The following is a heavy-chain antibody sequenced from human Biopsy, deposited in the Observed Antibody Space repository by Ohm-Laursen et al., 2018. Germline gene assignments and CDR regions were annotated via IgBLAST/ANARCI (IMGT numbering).Heavy chain of an antibody. D-gene: IGHD3-22*01. J-gene: IGHJ4*02. V-gene: IGHV4-4*08. Sequence: GTLSLTCSVSGGSLNNHYWSWIRQSPGKGLEWLAYIYSSGRTNYNPSLKSRIIVSIDTSKNQLSLKVTSVTATDTAMYYCARHDRSGYWGLDYWGQGALVTVSA. CDR3: ARHDRSGYWGLDY. CDR1: GGSLNNHY. CDR2: IYSSGRT.